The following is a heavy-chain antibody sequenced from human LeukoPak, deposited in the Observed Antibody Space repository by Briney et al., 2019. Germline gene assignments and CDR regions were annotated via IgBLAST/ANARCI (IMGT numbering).Heavy chain of an antibody. CDR2: ISGSGGST. J-gene: IGHJ6*02. CDR1: RFAFDNYI. Sequence: TGGSLRLSCAASRFAFDNYIMNWVRQAPGKGLEWVSAISGSGGSTYYADSVKGRFTISRDNSKNTLYLQMNSLRAEDTAVYYGAGGYCSSTSCYAAYYYYYGMDVWGQGTTVTVSS. V-gene: IGHV3-23*01. D-gene: IGHD2-2*01. CDR3: AGGYCSSTSCYAAYYYYYGMDV.